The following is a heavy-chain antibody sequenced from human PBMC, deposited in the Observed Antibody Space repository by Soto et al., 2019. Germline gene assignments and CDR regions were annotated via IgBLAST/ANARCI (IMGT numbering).Heavy chain of an antibody. CDR3: AKDQVVTYYYYGMDV. V-gene: IGHV3-30*18. J-gene: IGHJ6*02. D-gene: IGHD2-15*01. Sequence: QVRLVESGGGVVQPGRSLRLSCTASGFTFSSYGMHWVRQAPGKGLEWVAVISYDGSNKYYADSVKGRFTISRDNSKNTLYLQMNSLRADDTAVYYCAKDQVVTYYYYGMDVWGQGTTVTVSS. CDR2: ISYDGSNK. CDR1: GFTFSSYG.